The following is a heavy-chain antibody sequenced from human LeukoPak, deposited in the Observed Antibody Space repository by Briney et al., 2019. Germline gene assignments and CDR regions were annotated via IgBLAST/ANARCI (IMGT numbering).Heavy chain of an antibody. CDR2: IIPIFGTA. J-gene: IGHJ4*02. D-gene: IGHD5-18*01. Sequence: ASVKVSCKASGGTFSSYAISWVRQAPGQGLEWMGGIIPIFGTANYAQKFQGRGTITADESTSTAYMELSSLRPEDTDVYYCARDRVWTRGYSYVGMEVYYFDYWGQGTLVTVSS. CDR1: GGTFSSYA. V-gene: IGHV1-69*01. CDR3: ARDRVWTRGYSYVGMEVYYFDY.